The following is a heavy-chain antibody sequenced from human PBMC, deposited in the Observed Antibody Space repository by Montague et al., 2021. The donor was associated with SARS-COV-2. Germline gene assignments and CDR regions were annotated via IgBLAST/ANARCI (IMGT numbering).Heavy chain of an antibody. CDR1: VGSFSGYY. CDR3: ARIGDGYNAPSGY. CDR2: INHSGST. D-gene: IGHD5-24*01. V-gene: IGHV4-34*01. Sequence: SETLSLTCAVYVGSFSGYYWSWIRQPPGKGLEWIGEINHSGSTNYNPSLRSRITILVDTPKNQFSLKLSSVTAADTAVYYCARIGDGYNAPSGYWGQGTLVTVSS. J-gene: IGHJ4*02.